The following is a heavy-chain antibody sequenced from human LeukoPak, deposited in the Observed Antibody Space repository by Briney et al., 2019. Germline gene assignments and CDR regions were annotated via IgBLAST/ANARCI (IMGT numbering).Heavy chain of an antibody. CDR3: VRGTTDAYFDH. CDR1: GYTFTGYY. Sequence: ASVKVSCKASGYTFTGYYMHWVRQAPGQGLEWMGWINSNSGGTNYAQKFQGRVTMTRDTPISTAYMDLSRLRSDDTAVYYCVRGTTDAYFDHWGQGTLVTVSS. V-gene: IGHV1-2*02. D-gene: IGHD2/OR15-2a*01. CDR2: INSNSGGT. J-gene: IGHJ4*02.